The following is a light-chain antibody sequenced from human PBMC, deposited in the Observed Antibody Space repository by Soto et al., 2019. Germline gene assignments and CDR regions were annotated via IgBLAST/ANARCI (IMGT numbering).Light chain of an antibody. CDR1: NSDVGGYDF. J-gene: IGLJ3*02. Sequence: QSALTQPGSVSGSPGQSVTISCTGSNSDVGGYDFVSWYQHHPGKVPKLLIYDVSKRPSGVPDRFSGSKSGNTASLTISGLQAEDEADYYCCSYGGNYNFRVFGGGTKLTVL. V-gene: IGLV2-11*01. CDR3: CSYGGNYNFRV. CDR2: DVS.